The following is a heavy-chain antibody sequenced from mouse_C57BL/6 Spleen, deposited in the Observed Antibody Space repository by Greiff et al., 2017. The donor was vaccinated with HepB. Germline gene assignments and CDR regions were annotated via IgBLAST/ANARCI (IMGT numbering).Heavy chain of an antibody. CDR3: TTFYGSSYRFAY. D-gene: IGHD1-1*01. CDR2: IDPENGDT. CDR1: GFNIKDDY. J-gene: IGHJ3*01. V-gene: IGHV14-4*01. Sequence: VQLKQSGAELVRPGASVKLSCTASGFNIKDDYMHWVKQRPEQGLEWIGWIDPENGDTEYASKFQGKATITADTSSNTAYLQLSSLTSEDTAVDYCTTFYGSSYRFAYWGQGTLVTVSA.